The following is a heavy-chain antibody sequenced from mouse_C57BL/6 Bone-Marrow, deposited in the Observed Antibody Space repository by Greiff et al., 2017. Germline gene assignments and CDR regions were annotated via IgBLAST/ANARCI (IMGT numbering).Heavy chain of an antibody. V-gene: IGHV14-4*01. Sequence: VQLQQSGAELVRPGASVKLSCTASGFNIKDDYMHWVKQRPEQGLEWIGWIDPENGDTEYASKFQGKATITADTPSNTAYLQLSSLTSEDTAVYYCTRYYDYAYWGQGTLVTVSA. D-gene: IGHD2-4*01. J-gene: IGHJ3*01. CDR2: IDPENGDT. CDR3: TRYYDYAY. CDR1: GFNIKDDY.